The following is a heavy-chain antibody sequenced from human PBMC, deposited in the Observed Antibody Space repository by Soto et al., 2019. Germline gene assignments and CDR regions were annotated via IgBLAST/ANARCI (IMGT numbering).Heavy chain of an antibody. D-gene: IGHD5-12*01. CDR1: GFTFSSYW. Sequence: LSLSCAASGFTFSSYWMHWVRQAPGKGLVWVSRINSDGSSTSYADSVKGRFTISRDNAKNTLYLQMNSLRAEDTAVYYCARDRSRYSGYVSNYWGQGTLVTVSS. CDR3: ARDRSRYSGYVSNY. CDR2: INSDGSST. V-gene: IGHV3-74*01. J-gene: IGHJ4*02.